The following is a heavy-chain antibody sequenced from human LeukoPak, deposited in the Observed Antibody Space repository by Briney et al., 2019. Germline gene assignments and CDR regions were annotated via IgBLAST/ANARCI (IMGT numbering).Heavy chain of an antibody. V-gene: IGHV1-2*02. CDR3: ARLPYDEPDY. CDR1: GYTFTHYY. Sequence: ASVRVSCKASGYTFTHYYVHWVRQAPGQGLEWMGCISPNSGGTHYAQKFQGRVTMTRDTSITTAYMELSRLRSDDTAVYFCARLPYDEPDYWGQGTLVTVSS. CDR2: ISPNSGGT. D-gene: IGHD3-3*01. J-gene: IGHJ4*02.